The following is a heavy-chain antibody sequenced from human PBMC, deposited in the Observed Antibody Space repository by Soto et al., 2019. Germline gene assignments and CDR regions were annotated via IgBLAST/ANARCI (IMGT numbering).Heavy chain of an antibody. J-gene: IGHJ4*02. CDR3: ARDLMVRGVIISAFDY. Sequence: LRLSCAASGFTFSSYSMNWVRQAPGKGLEWVSSISSSSSYIYYADSVKGRFTISRDNAKNSLYLQMNSLRAEDTAVYYCARDLMVRGVIISAFDYWGQGTLVTVSS. CDR1: GFTFSSYS. V-gene: IGHV3-21*01. D-gene: IGHD3-10*01. CDR2: ISSSSSYI.